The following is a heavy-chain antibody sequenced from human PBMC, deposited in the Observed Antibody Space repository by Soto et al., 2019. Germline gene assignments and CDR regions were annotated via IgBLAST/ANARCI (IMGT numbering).Heavy chain of an antibody. Sequence: LRLSCAASGFTFNTYGMYWVRQAPGKGLEWVAAISYDGSNKYHADSVKGRFTISRDNSKNTLYLQMNSLRVEDTAVYYCAKDIVRYTYGACDYWGQGALVTVSS. D-gene: IGHD5-18*01. CDR2: ISYDGSNK. V-gene: IGHV3-30*18. CDR3: AKDIVRYTYGACDY. J-gene: IGHJ4*02. CDR1: GFTFNTYG.